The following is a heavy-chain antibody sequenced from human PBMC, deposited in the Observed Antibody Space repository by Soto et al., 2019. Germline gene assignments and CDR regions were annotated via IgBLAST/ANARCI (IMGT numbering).Heavy chain of an antibody. CDR1: GYTFTSYG. Sequence: SVKDSCKASGYTFTSYGISWVRQAPVQGLEWMGWISAYNGNTNYAQKLQGRVTMTTDTSTSTAYMELRSLRSDDTAVYYCARSDRLRFLEWFLGAFDIWGQGTMVTVSS. D-gene: IGHD3-3*01. V-gene: IGHV1-18*01. CDR3: ARSDRLRFLEWFLGAFDI. CDR2: ISAYNGNT. J-gene: IGHJ3*02.